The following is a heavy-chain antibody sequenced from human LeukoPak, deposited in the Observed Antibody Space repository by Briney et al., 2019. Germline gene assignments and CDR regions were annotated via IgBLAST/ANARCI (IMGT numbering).Heavy chain of an antibody. CDR2: IYYSGST. V-gene: IGHV4-59*01. J-gene: IGHJ4*02. D-gene: IGHD6-13*01. CDR3: ARGLRTAAGIIDY. Sequence: SETLSLTCTVSGGSISSYYWSWSRQPPGRGLEWIGYIYYSGSTNYNPSLKSRVTISVDTSKNQFSLKLSSVTAADTAVYYCARGLRTAAGIIDYWGQGTLLTVSS. CDR1: GGSISSYY.